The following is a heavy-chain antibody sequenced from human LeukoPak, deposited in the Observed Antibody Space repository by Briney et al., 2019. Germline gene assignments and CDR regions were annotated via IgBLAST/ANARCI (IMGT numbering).Heavy chain of an antibody. CDR1: GGSVSGYY. J-gene: IGHJ4*02. CDR3: ARHKDSGDYPLDY. V-gene: IGHV4-59*02. D-gene: IGHD4-17*01. Sequence: SETLSLTCTVSGGSVSGYYWSWNRQPPGKGLEWIGYIYYSGNTNYNPSLKSRLIMSLDTSKNHFSLKLNSVTAADTAVYYCARHKDSGDYPLDYWGQGILVSVSS. CDR2: IYYSGNT.